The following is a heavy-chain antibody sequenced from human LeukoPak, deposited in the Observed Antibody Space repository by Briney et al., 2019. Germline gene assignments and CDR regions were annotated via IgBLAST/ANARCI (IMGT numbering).Heavy chain of an antibody. D-gene: IGHD6-13*01. J-gene: IGHJ5*02. CDR1: GFTLSSYG. CDR2: MSYDGNGE. V-gene: IGHV3-30*18. Sequence: GGSLRLSCVASGFTLSSYGMHWVRQAPGKGLEWVAMMSYDGNGEYYVDSVKGRFTISRDTSKNTLYLQMNSLRAEDTAIYYCAKDYVGSIWCNWFDPWGQGTLVTVSS. CDR3: AKDYVGSIWCNWFDP.